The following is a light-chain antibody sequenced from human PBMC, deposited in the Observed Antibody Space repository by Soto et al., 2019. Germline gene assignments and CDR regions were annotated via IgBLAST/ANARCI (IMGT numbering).Light chain of an antibody. J-gene: IGKJ4*01. Sequence: DIQMTQSPSSLSASVGDRVTITCQASQDISNYLNWYQKKPGKAPTLLIYDASNFDTGVPSRFSRSGSWTDFTFTSSILQSEDIATYYCQQYDNPWLTFGGGTKVQIK. CDR3: QQYDNPWLT. CDR1: QDISNY. CDR2: DAS. V-gene: IGKV1-33*01.